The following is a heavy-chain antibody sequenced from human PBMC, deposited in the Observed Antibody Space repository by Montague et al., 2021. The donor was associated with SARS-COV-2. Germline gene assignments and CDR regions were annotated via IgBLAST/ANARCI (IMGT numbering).Heavy chain of an antibody. D-gene: IGHD1-7*01. CDR2: IYYSGST. CDR1: GGSISSSTYY. Sequence: SETLSLTCTVSGGSISSSTYYWGWIRQPPGKGLEWIANIYYSGSTYYNPSLKSRVTISVDTSKSQFSPKLGSVTAADTAVYYCARNQGYHWNYPYNWFGPWGQGTLVTVSS. V-gene: IGHV4-39*01. CDR3: ARNQGYHWNYPYNWFGP. J-gene: IGHJ5*02.